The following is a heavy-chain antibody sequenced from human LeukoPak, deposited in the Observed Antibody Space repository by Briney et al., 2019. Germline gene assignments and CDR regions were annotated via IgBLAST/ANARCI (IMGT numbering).Heavy chain of an antibody. Sequence: GGSLRLSCAASGFTFSSHAMTWVRQAPGKGLEWVSVISGSGDNTDYADSVKGRFTISRDNSRNTVYLQMNSLRAEDTAVYYCTSFPRADTRDIVFDFWGQGALFTVSS. V-gene: IGHV3-23*01. D-gene: IGHD2-15*01. CDR1: GFTFSSHA. CDR3: TSFPRADTRDIVFDF. J-gene: IGHJ4*02. CDR2: ISGSGDNT.